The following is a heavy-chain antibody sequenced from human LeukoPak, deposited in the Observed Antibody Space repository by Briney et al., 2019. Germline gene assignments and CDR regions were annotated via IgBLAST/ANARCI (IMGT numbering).Heavy chain of an antibody. V-gene: IGHV4-39*07. CDR2: IYHSGST. D-gene: IGHD3-22*01. CDR1: GGSISSGSYY. CDR3: ARGHSSGYYDDY. J-gene: IGHJ4*02. Sequence: SQTLSLTCTVSGGSISSGSYYWGWIRQPPGKGLEWIGSIYHSGSTYYNPSLKSRVTISVDTSKNQFSLKLSSVTAADTAVYYCARGHSSGYYDDYWGQGTLVTVSS.